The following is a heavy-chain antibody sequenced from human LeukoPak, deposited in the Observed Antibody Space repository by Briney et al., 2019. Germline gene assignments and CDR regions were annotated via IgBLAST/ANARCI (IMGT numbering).Heavy chain of an antibody. V-gene: IGHV3-30*18. J-gene: IGHJ4*02. CDR2: ISYDGSNK. Sequence: GGSLRLSCAASGFTFSSYGMQWVRQAPGKGLEWVAVISYDGSNKYYADSVKGRSTIYRDNSKDTLYLQMNSLRAEDTAVYYCAKLSLTGLSFDYWGQGTLVTVSS. CDR1: GFTFSSYG. CDR3: AKLSLTGLSFDY. D-gene: IGHD3-9*01.